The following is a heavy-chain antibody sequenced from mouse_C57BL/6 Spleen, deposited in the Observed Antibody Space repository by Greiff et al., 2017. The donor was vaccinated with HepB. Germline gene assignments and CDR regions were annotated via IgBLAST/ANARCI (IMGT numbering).Heavy chain of an antibody. J-gene: IGHJ4*01. Sequence: VQLQQSWAELVKPGASVKISCKASGYAFSSYWMNWVKQRPGKGLEWIGQIYPGDGDTNYNGKFKGKATLTADKSSSTAYMQLSSLTSEDSAVYFCARRLARDATDYWGQRTSVTVSS. CDR3: ARRLARDATDY. D-gene: IGHD6-1*01. CDR1: GYAFSSYW. CDR2: IYPGDGDT. V-gene: IGHV1-80*01.